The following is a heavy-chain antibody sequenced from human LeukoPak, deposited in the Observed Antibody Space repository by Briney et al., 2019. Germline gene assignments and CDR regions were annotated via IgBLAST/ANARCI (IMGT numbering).Heavy chain of an antibody. V-gene: IGHV4-31*03. CDR2: IYYSGST. CDR3: ARVAIPGPKGDYGMDV. CDR1: GGSISSGGYY. D-gene: IGHD2-2*02. J-gene: IGHJ6*02. Sequence: PSQTLSLTCTVSGGSISSGGYYWRWIRQHPGKGLEWIGYIYYSGSTYYNPSLKSRVTISVDTSKNQFSLKLSSVTAAATAVYYCARVAIPGPKGDYGMDVWGQGTTVTVSS.